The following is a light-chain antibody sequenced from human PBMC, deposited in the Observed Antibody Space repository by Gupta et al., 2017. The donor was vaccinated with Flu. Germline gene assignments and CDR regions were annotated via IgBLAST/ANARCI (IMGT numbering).Light chain of an antibody. J-gene: IGLJ3*02. Sequence: QSVFPQPPSVSPAPGQKLTISCSGSSSNIGNNYVSWYQQFPGTAPKLLIYYDNARPSGIPDRFSGSKSDTSATLGITGLQTGDEADYYCEAWDSSLRAVVFGGGTKLTVL. CDR3: EAWDSSLRAVV. V-gene: IGLV1-51*01. CDR1: SSNIGNNY. CDR2: YDN.